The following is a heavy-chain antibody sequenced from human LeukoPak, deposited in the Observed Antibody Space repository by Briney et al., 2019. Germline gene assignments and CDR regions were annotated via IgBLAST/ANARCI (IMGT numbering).Heavy chain of an antibody. Sequence: PGESLKISCEGYGYSFANYWIGWVRQMPGKGLEWMGIIYPDDSDTRYSPSLQGQVTISADRSMSTAYLQWSSLKASDTAIYYCARRAAEWELLDYWGQGTLVTVYS. CDR2: IYPDDSDT. CDR1: GYSFANYW. J-gene: IGHJ4*02. D-gene: IGHD1-26*01. CDR3: ARRAAEWELLDY. V-gene: IGHV5-51*01.